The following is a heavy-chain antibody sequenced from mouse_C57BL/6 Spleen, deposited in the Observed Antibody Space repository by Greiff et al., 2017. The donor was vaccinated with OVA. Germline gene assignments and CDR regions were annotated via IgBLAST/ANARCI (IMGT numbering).Heavy chain of an antibody. D-gene: IGHD2-1*01. V-gene: IGHV1-69*01. CDR3: ARKDGNYYFDY. CDR2: IDPSDSYT. J-gene: IGHJ2*01. Sequence: QVQLQQPGAELVMPGASVKLSCKASGYTFTRYWMHWVKQRPGQGLEWIGEIDPSDSYTNYNQKFKGKSTLTVDKSSSTAYMQLSSLTSEDSAVYYCARKDGNYYFDYWGQGTTLTVSS. CDR1: GYTFTRYW.